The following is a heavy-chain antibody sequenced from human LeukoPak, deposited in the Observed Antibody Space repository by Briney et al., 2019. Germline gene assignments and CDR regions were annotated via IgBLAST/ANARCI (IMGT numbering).Heavy chain of an antibody. CDR1: GFTFSDSW. D-gene: IGHD3-16*01. J-gene: IGHJ6*02. CDR3: ATYTHWVAGDV. Sequence: GGSLRPSCAASGFTFSDSWMSWVRQAPGKGLEWVANMNQDGSAKGYVDSVKGRFTISRDNARNSLYLQMSSLRHEDTAVYYCATYTHWVAGDVWGQGTTVTVSS. CDR2: MNQDGSAK. V-gene: IGHV3-7*01.